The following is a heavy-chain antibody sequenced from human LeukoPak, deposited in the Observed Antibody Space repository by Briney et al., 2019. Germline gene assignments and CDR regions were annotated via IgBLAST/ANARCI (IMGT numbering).Heavy chain of an antibody. Sequence: GGSLRLSCAASGFTFSSYWMHWVRQAPGKGLVWVSRINSDGRSTNYADSVKGRFTISRDNSKNTLYLQMNSLRAEDTAVYYCAKDSRYYSDTSGYYYFDYWGQGTLVTVSS. CDR2: INSDGRST. CDR3: AKDSRYYSDTSGYYYFDY. D-gene: IGHD3-22*01. V-gene: IGHV3-74*01. CDR1: GFTFSSYW. J-gene: IGHJ4*02.